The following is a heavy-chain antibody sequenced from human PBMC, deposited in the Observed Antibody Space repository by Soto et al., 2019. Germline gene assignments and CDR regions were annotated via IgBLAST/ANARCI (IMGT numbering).Heavy chain of an antibody. Sequence: SVKVSCKASGGTFSSYAISWVRQAPGQGLEWMGGIIPIFGTANYAQKFQGRVTITADKSTSTAYMELSSLRSEDTAVYYCARDKVNYDILTGYSRYYYYYGMDVWGQGTTVTVSS. J-gene: IGHJ6*02. CDR2: IIPIFGTA. CDR1: GGTFSSYA. D-gene: IGHD3-9*01. CDR3: ARDKVNYDILTGYSRYYYYYGMDV. V-gene: IGHV1-69*06.